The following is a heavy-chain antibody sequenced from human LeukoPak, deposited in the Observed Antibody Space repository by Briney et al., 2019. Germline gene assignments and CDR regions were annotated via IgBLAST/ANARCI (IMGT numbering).Heavy chain of an antibody. CDR1: GFTFSRYW. Sequence: PGGSLRLSCAASGFTFSRYWMSWMRQAPGKGLEWVANIKYDGYEEYYVDSVKGRFTISRDNAKNSLYLQLNSLRVEDTAVYYCKSGGAAPGSFGYWGQGTLVTVSP. J-gene: IGHJ4*02. CDR2: IKYDGYEE. CDR3: KSGGAAPGSFGY. D-gene: IGHD1-1*01. V-gene: IGHV3-7*01.